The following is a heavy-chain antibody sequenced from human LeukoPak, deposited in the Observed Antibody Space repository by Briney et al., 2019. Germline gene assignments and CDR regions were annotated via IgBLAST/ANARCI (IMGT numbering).Heavy chain of an antibody. D-gene: IGHD1-7*01. Sequence: RASVKVSCKASGYTFTGYYMHWVRQAPGQGLEWMGWINPNSGGTNYAQKFKGRVTMTRDTSIATAYMEVSSLRSDDTAVYYCAKTTAWSRDLDFWGQGTLVTVSS. CDR1: GYTFTGYY. V-gene: IGHV1-2*02. J-gene: IGHJ4*02. CDR2: INPNSGGT. CDR3: AKTTAWSRDLDF.